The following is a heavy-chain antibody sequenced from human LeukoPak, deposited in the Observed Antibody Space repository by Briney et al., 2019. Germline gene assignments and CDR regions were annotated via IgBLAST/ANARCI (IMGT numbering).Heavy chain of an antibody. V-gene: IGHV3-23*01. J-gene: IGHJ3*02. CDR1: GFTFSSYA. CDR3: AKDQLTGGYNYGYGTFDI. CDR2: ISGRDGYT. D-gene: IGHD5-18*01. Sequence: GGSLRLSCAASGFTFSSYAMSWVRQAPGKGLEWVSIISGRDGYTHYADAVKGRSTISRDNSKNTLYLQMNSLRAEDTAVYYCAKDQLTGGYNYGYGTFDILGQGTMVTVSS.